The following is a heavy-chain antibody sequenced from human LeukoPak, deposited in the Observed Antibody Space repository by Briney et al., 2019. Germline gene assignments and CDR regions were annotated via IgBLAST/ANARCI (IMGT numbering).Heavy chain of an antibody. CDR3: VGGGDTYYFDY. J-gene: IGHJ4*02. CDR1: GYTFTGYY. V-gene: IGHV1-46*01. Sequence: GASVKVSCKASGYTFTGYYMHWVRQAPGQGLEWMGIINPSGGSASYAQKFQGRVTMTRDTSTSTVYMELSSLRSEDTAVYYCVGGGDTYYFDYWGQGTLVTVSS. CDR2: INPSGGSA. D-gene: IGHD2-21*02.